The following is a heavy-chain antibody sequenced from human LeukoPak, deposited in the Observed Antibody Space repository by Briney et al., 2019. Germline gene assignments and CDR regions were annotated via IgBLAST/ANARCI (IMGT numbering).Heavy chain of an antibody. CDR1: GGSISSYY. J-gene: IGHJ5*02. D-gene: IGHD3-22*01. CDR2: IYTSGST. V-gene: IGHV4-4*09. Sequence: SETLSLTCTVSGGSISSYYWSWIRQPPGKGLEWIGYIYTSGSTKYNPSLKSRVTISVDTSKNQFSLKLSSVTAADTAVYYCARLYDSSGYTNWLDPWGQGTLVTVSS. CDR3: ARLYDSSGYTNWLDP.